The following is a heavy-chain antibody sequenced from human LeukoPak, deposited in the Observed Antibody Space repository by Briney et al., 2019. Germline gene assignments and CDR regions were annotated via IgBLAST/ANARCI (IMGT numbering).Heavy chain of an antibody. D-gene: IGHD6-25*01. V-gene: IGHV3-74*01. CDR1: GFTFTDYW. J-gene: IGHJ4*02. Sequence: GGSLRLSCAASGFTFTDYWMHWVRQAPGEGLVWVSRSNSDESSTSYADSVKGRFTISRDNSKNTLSLQMNTLRAEDTAVYYCAGGLYYFDYCGQGTVVTVSS. CDR2: SNSDESST. CDR3: AGGLYYFDY.